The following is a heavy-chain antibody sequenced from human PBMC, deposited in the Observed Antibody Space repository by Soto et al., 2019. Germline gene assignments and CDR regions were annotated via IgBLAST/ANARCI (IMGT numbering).Heavy chain of an antibody. CDR1: GFTFSSYS. V-gene: IGHV3-21*01. CDR3: ARAHVPYYFDY. Sequence: EGSLRLSCAASGFTFSSYSMNWVRQAPGKGLEWVSSISSSSSYIYYADSVKGRFTISRDNAKNSLYLQMNSLRAEDTAVYYCARAHVPYYFDYWGQGTLVTVSS. CDR2: ISSSSSYI. J-gene: IGHJ4*02.